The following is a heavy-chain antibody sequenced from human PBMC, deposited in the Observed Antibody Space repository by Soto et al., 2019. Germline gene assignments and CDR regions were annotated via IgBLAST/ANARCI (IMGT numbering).Heavy chain of an antibody. CDR3: ARGLYSSSQPYYFDY. D-gene: IGHD6-6*01. V-gene: IGHV4-31*03. Sequence: SETLSLTCTVSGGSISSGGYYWSWIRQHPGKGLEWIGYIYYSGSTYYNPSLKSRVTISVDTSKNQFSLKLSSVTAADTAVYYCARGLYSSSQPYYFDYWGQGTLVTVSS. CDR1: GGSISSGGYY. J-gene: IGHJ4*02. CDR2: IYYSGST.